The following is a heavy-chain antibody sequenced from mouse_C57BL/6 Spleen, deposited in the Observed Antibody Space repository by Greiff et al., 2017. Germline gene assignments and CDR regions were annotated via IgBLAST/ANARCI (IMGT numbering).Heavy chain of an antibody. Sequence: VQLQQSGAELVRPGASVKLSCKASGYTFTDYYINWVKQRPGQGLEWIARIYPGSGNTYYNEKFKGKATLTAEKSSSTAYMQLSSLTSEDSAVYFCARSDYYGSSLYYFDDWGQGTTLTVSS. CDR2: IYPGSGNT. CDR3: ARSDYYGSSLYYFDD. V-gene: IGHV1-76*01. D-gene: IGHD1-1*01. J-gene: IGHJ2*01. CDR1: GYTFTDYY.